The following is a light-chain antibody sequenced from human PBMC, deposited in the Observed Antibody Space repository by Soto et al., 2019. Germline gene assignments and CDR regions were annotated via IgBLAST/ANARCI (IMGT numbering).Light chain of an antibody. Sequence: QSALTQPASVSGSPGQSITISCTGTSSDVGGYNYVSWYQQHPGKAPKLMVYDVSGRPSGVSNRFSGSKSGNTASLTISGLQAEDEADYYCSSYTSSSTYVFGTGTKLTVL. CDR2: DVS. CDR1: SSDVGGYNY. CDR3: SSYTSSSTYV. J-gene: IGLJ1*01. V-gene: IGLV2-14*01.